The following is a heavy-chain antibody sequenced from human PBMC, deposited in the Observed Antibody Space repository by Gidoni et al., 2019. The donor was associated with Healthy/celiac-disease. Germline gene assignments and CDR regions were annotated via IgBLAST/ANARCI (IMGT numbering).Heavy chain of an antibody. CDR1: GGPISSSSYY. CDR2: IYYSGST. CDR3: ARGNIYDTQSLDY. D-gene: IGHD5-12*01. V-gene: IGHV4-39*07. Sequence: QLQLQESGPGPVKPSETLSLTRPVSGGPISSSSYYWGWIRQPPGKGLEWIGSIYYSGSTYYNPSLKSRVTISVDTSKNQFSLKLSSVTAADTAVYYCARGNIYDTQSLDYWGQGTLVTVSS. J-gene: IGHJ4*02.